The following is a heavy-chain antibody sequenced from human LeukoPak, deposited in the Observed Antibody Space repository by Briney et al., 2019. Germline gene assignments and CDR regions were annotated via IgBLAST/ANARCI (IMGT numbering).Heavy chain of an antibody. V-gene: IGHV1-2*02. Sequence: ASVKVSCKASGYTFTGYYMHWVRQAPGQGLGWMGWINPNSGGTNYAQRFQGRVTMTRDTSISTAYMELSRLRSDDTAVYYCARDLRGIAVAGTEGYWGQGTLVTVSS. CDR3: ARDLRGIAVAGTEGY. CDR1: GYTFTGYY. D-gene: IGHD6-19*01. CDR2: INPNSGGT. J-gene: IGHJ4*02.